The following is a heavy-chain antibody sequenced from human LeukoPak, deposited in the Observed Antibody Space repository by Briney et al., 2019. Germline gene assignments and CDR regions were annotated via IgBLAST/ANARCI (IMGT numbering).Heavy chain of an antibody. CDR1: GGSISSYY. CDR2: IYYSGST. Sequence: PSETLSLTCTVSGGSISSYYWSWIRQPPGKGLEWIGYIYYSGSTNYNPSLKSRVTISVDTSKNQFSLKLSSVTAADTAVYYCARARGEGYNFWHDYWGQGTLVTVSS. CDR3: ARARGEGYNFWHDY. V-gene: IGHV4-59*01. D-gene: IGHD5-24*01. J-gene: IGHJ4*02.